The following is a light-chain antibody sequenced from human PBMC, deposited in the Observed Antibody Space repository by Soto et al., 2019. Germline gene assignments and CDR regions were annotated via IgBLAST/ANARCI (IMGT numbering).Light chain of an antibody. Sequence: DIQMTQSPSTLSASVGDRFAITCRASQSFSGWLAWYQQKPGEAPKLLIYAASIRATGIPDRFSGGGSGTDFTLTISRLQPEDIGTYYCQHYNSFPITFGQGTRLEIK. CDR2: AAS. CDR3: QHYNSFPIT. CDR1: QSFSGW. J-gene: IGKJ5*01. V-gene: IGKV1-5*01.